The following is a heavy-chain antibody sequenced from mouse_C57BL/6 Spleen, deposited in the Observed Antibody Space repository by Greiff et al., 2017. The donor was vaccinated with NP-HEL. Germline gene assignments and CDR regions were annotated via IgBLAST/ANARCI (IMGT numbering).Heavy chain of an antibody. D-gene: IGHD3-2*02. J-gene: IGHJ2*01. CDR1: GYAFSSSW. Sequence: QVQLQQSGPELVKPGASVKISCKASGYAFSSSWMNWVKQRPGKGLEWIGRIYPGDGDPNYNGKFKGKATMTADKSSSTASMQLSSLTSEDSAFYFCARSDSSGYDFDYWGQGTTLTVSS. CDR3: ARSDSSGYDFDY. V-gene: IGHV1-82*01. CDR2: IYPGDGDP.